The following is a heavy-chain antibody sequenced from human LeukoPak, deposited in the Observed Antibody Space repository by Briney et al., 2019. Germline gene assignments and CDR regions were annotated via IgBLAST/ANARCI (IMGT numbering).Heavy chain of an antibody. D-gene: IGHD3-22*01. Sequence: GGSLRLSCAASGFTFDDYAMHWVRQAPGKGLEWVSGISWNSGSIGYADSVKGRFTISRDNAKNSLYLQMNSLRAEDTALYYCAKEGGYCDSSGYLTPAFDIWGQGTMVTVSS. CDR1: GFTFDDYA. J-gene: IGHJ3*02. CDR2: ISWNSGSI. V-gene: IGHV3-9*01. CDR3: AKEGGYCDSSGYLTPAFDI.